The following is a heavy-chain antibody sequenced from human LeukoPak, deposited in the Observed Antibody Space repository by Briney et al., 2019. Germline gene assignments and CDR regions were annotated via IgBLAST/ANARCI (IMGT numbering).Heavy chain of an antibody. Sequence: PGGSLRLSCAASGFTFSDAWMSWVRQAPGKGLEWVGRVKSKTHGGITAYAAPVKGRFTISRDDSKTTVYLQMNSLKSEDAALYYCTTERPYFDNWGQGTLVTVSS. CDR3: TTERPYFDN. V-gene: IGHV3-15*01. CDR1: GFTFSDAW. J-gene: IGHJ4*02. CDR2: VKSKTHGGIT.